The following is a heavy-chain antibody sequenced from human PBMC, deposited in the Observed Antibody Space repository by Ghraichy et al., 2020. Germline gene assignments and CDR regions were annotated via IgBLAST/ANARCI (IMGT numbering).Heavy chain of an antibody. V-gene: IGHV4-31*03. D-gene: IGHD4-17*01. Sequence: SETLSLTCTVSGGSISSGGYYWSWIRQHPGKGLEWIGYIYYSGSTYYNPSLKSRVTISVDTSKNQFSLKLSSVTAADTAVYYCARGNGDYFPDFDYWGQGTLVTVSS. CDR3: ARGNGDYFPDFDY. J-gene: IGHJ4*02. CDR2: IYYSGST. CDR1: GGSISSGGYY.